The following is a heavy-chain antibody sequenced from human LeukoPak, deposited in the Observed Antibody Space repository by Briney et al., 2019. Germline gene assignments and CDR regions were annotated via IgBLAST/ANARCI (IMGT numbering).Heavy chain of an antibody. CDR3: ARVKTYYYDSSGHLFDY. Sequence: PSETLSLTCTVSGYSISSGYYWGWIRQPPGKGLEWIGSIYHSGSTYYNPSLKSRVTISVDTSKNQFSLKLSSVTAADTAVYYCARVKTYYYDSSGHLFDYWGQGTLVTVSS. CDR2: IYHSGST. D-gene: IGHD3-22*01. J-gene: IGHJ4*02. V-gene: IGHV4-38-2*02. CDR1: GYSISSGYY.